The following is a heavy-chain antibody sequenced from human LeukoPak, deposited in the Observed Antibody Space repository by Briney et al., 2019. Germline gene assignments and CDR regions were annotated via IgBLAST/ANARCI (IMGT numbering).Heavy chain of an antibody. CDR3: TRDLAAGGTYPHY. CDR1: GFTVSGNY. J-gene: IGHJ4*02. CDR2: IYSDGST. Sequence: GGSLRLSCAASGFTVSGNYMSWVRQAPGKGPEWVSVIYSDGSTYYADSVKGRFTISRDTSKNTLYLQMNSLRTEDTAVYYCTRDLAAGGTYPHYWGRGTLVSVSS. V-gene: IGHV3-53*01. D-gene: IGHD6-13*01.